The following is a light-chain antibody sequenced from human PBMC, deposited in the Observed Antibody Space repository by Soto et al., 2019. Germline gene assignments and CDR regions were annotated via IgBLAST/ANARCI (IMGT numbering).Light chain of an antibody. Sequence: QSALTQPPSVSAAPGQKVTISCSGISSNIGNNYVSWYQQLPGTAPKLLIYDNNKRPSGIPDRFSGSKSGTSATLGITGLQTGDEADYYCGTWDSSLSVFYVFGTGTKVTVL. CDR3: GTWDSSLSVFYV. CDR1: SSNIGNNY. CDR2: DNN. J-gene: IGLJ1*01. V-gene: IGLV1-51*01.